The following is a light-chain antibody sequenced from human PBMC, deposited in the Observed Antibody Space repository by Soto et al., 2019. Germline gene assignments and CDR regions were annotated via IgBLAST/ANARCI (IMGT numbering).Light chain of an antibody. Sequence: DIQMTQSPSSLSASVGDRVTITCRASQGVSNYLAWYQQRPGKVPKLLIYTASTLQSGVPSRFSGSGSGTDFTLTISSLQPEDIATYFCQNYNSAPWTFGQGTKVEIK. J-gene: IGKJ1*01. CDR2: TAS. CDR3: QNYNSAPWT. V-gene: IGKV1-27*01. CDR1: QGVSNY.